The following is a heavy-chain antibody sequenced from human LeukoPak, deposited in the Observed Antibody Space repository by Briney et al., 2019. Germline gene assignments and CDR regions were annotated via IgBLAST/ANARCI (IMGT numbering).Heavy chain of an antibody. CDR1: GGSFSGYY. Sequence: SETLSLTCAVYGGSFSGYYWSWIRQPPGKGLGWIGEINHSGSTNYNPSLKSRVTISVDTSKNQFSLKLSSVTAADTAVYYCARGADNLIVVVPAAPFDYWGQGTLVTVSS. CDR2: INHSGST. CDR3: ARGADNLIVVVPAAPFDY. V-gene: IGHV4-34*01. J-gene: IGHJ4*02. D-gene: IGHD2-2*01.